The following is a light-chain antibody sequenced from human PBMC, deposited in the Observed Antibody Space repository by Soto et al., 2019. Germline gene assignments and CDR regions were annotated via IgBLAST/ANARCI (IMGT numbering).Light chain of an antibody. CDR2: DAS. J-gene: IGKJ4*01. Sequence: IQMTQSPSTLSAYVGDRVTITCRASQDISYFLNWYQQKPGKPPELLIYDASNLERGVSSRFSGSGSGTDFTLTISRLEPEDFAVYYCQQYGSSPFGFFGGGTKVDI. V-gene: IGKV1-33*01. CDR1: QDISYF. CDR3: QQYGSSPFGF.